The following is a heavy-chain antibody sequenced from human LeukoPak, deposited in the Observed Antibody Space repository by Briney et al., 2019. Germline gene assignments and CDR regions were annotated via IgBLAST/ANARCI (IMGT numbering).Heavy chain of an antibody. CDR1: GFTFSNYL. V-gene: IGHV3-7*01. CDR2: IKQDGGEK. Sequence: GGSLRLSCAASGFTFSNYLMRWVRQAPGKGLEWVANIKQDGGEKYYVDSVKGRFTISRDNAKNSLYLQMNSLRAEDTAVYYCARGRFCGGDCGIMGFDPWGQGTLVTVSS. J-gene: IGHJ5*02. CDR3: ARGRFCGGDCGIMGFDP. D-gene: IGHD2-21*02.